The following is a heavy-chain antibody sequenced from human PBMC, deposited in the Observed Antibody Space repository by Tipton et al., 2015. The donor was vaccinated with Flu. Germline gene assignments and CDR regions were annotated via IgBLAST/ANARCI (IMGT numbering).Heavy chain of an antibody. CDR2: VYYSGTA. CDR1: GGSVRSGSYS. CDR3: ARAGAHGYTLVQGS. Sequence: TLSLTCTVSGGSVRSGSYSWSWIRQPPGKGLEWIGYVYYSGTAKYNPSLTGRVTISVDTSENNFSLKLTAVTAADTAVYYCARAGAHGYTLVQGSWGQGALVTVSS. V-gene: IGHV4-61*03. D-gene: IGHD5-24*01. J-gene: IGHJ5*02.